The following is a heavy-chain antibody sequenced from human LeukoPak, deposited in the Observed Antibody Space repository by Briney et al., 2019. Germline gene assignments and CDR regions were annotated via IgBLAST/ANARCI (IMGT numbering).Heavy chain of an antibody. D-gene: IGHD1-26*01. V-gene: IGHV3-74*01. CDR3: ARDPSGSYYRSEYYFDY. CDR2: INSDGSST. Sequence: GGSLRLSCAASGFTFSSYWMHWVRQAPGKGLVWVSRINSDGSSTSYADSVKGRFTISRDNAKNTLYLQMNSLRAEDTAVYYCARDPSGSYYRSEYYFDYSGQGTLVTVSS. CDR1: GFTFSSYW. J-gene: IGHJ4*02.